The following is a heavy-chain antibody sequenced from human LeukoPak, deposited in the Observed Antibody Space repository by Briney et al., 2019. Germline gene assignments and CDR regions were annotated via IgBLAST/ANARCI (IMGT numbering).Heavy chain of an antibody. J-gene: IGHJ3*02. Sequence: PSETLSLTCAVSGYSISSGYYWSWIRQPAGKGLEWIGRIYTSGSTNYNPSLKSRVTISVDTSKNQFSLKLSSVTAADTAVYYCARVYHYGSGSYIYAFDIWGQGTMVTVSS. CDR1: GYSISSGYY. D-gene: IGHD3-10*01. V-gene: IGHV4-61*02. CDR3: ARVYHYGSGSYIYAFDI. CDR2: IYTSGST.